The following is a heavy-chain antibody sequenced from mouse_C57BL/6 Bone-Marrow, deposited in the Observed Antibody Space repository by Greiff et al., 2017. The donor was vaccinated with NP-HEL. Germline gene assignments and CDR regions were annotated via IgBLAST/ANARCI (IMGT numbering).Heavy chain of an antibody. J-gene: IGHJ3*01. CDR2: IYPRSGNT. CDR3: AREDYGSEAY. CDR1: GYTFTSYG. V-gene: IGHV1-81*01. D-gene: IGHD1-1*01. Sequence: VQLQESGAELARPGASVKLSCKASGYTFTSYGISWVKQRTGQGLEWIGEIYPRSGNTYYNEKFKGKATLTADKSSSTAYMELRSLTSEDSAVYFCAREDYGSEAYWGHGTLVTVSA.